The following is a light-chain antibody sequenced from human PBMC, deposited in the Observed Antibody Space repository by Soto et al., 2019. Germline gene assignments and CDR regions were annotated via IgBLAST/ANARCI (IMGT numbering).Light chain of an antibody. CDR2: WAS. CDR1: QSVLYSSNNKNY. CDR3: QQYYSSPDT. V-gene: IGKV4-1*01. Sequence: DIVMTQSPDSLAVSLGERATINCKSSQSVLYSSNNKNYLAWYQQKPGQPPKLLIYWASTRESGVPDRFSASGSGTDFTLTISSLQAEDVAVYYCQQYYSSPDTFGQGAKLDIK. J-gene: IGKJ2*01.